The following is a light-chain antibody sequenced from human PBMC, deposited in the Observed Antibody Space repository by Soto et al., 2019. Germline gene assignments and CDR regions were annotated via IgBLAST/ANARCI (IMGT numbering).Light chain of an antibody. CDR2: AAS. J-gene: IGKJ2*01. CDR1: QSVRSSY. CDR3: QQRSNWPPT. Sequence: EIVLTQSPGTLSLSPGEGATLSCRASQSVRSSYLAWYQQKPGQAPRLLIYAASSRATGIPDRFSGSGSGTDFTLTISSLEPEEFAVYYCQQRSNWPPTFGQGTKLDIK. V-gene: IGKV3D-20*02.